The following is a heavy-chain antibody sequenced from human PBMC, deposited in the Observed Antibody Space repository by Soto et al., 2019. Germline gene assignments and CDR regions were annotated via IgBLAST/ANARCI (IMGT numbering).Heavy chain of an antibody. Sequence: QVQLVESGGGVVQPGTSLRLSCAASGFTLSSYSIHWVRQAPGKGLDWVAVISYDGNTQFYGDSVKGRFIVSRDNSRNTLYLQLNNLQAEDTGVYYCAKVSRPSRISTPDFDYWGQGTLVTVSS. V-gene: IGHV3-30-3*01. CDR2: ISYDGNTQ. CDR1: GFTLSSYS. CDR3: AKVSRPSRISTPDFDY. J-gene: IGHJ4*02.